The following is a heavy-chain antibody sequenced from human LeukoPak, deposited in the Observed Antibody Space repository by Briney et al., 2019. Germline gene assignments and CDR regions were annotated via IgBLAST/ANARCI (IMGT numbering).Heavy chain of an antibody. V-gene: IGHV1-69*13. CDR2: IIPIFGTA. CDR3: ARGPYYYDISGFKYDS. CDR1: GDTFSSYA. J-gene: IGHJ4*02. Sequence: SVKVSCKASGDTFSSYAISWVRQAPGQGLEWMGGIIPIFGTANYAQKFQGRVTITADESTSTAYMELSSLRSDDTAVYYCARGPYYYDISGFKYDSWGQGTLVTVSS. D-gene: IGHD3-22*01.